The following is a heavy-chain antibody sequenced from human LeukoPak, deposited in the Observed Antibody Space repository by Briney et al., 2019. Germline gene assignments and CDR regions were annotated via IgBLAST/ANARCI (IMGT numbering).Heavy chain of an antibody. CDR3: ARGYVVVVAATYYYHYGMDV. J-gene: IGHJ6*02. V-gene: IGHV4-4*07. CDR1: GGSISSYY. CDR2: IYTSGST. Sequence: PSETLSLTCTVSGGSISSYYWSWIRQPAGEGLDWIGRIYTSGSTNYNPSLKSRVTMSVDTSKNQFSLKLSSVTAADTAVYYCARGYVVVVAATYYYHYGMDVWGQGTTVTVSS. D-gene: IGHD2-15*01.